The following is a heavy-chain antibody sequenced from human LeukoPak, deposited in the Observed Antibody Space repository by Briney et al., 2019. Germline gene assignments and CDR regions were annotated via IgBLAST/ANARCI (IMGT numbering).Heavy chain of an antibody. CDR3: ARAYSSSSGRDAFDS. V-gene: IGHV3-48*02. Sequence: GRSLRLSCAASGFTFNSYNMNWVRQAPGKGLEWVSYISSSSSTIYYADSVKGRFTISRDSAKTSLFLQMNSLRDEDTAVYYCARAYSSSSGRDAFDSWGLGTLVTVSS. J-gene: IGHJ3*02. CDR2: ISSSSSTI. CDR1: GFTFNSYN. D-gene: IGHD6-6*01.